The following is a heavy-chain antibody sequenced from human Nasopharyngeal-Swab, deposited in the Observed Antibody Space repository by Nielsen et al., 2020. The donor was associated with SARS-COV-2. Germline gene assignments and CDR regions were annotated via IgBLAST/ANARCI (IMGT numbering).Heavy chain of an antibody. CDR1: GDTFSRFY. D-gene: IGHD2-2*01. CDR2: IYPRDGST. CDR3: ARERGYCSNNGCFGLDP. Sequence: ASVKVSCRASGDTFSRFYMYWVRQAPGQGLEWMGRIYPRDGSTTYAQKFQGRVTMTRDTSTSTVYMELSSLRSEDTAVYFCARERGYCSNNGCFGLDPWGQGTLVTVSS. V-gene: IGHV1-46*01. J-gene: IGHJ5*02.